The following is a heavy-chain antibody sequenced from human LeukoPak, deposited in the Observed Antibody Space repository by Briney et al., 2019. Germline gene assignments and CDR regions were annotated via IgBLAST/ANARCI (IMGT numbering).Heavy chain of an antibody. D-gene: IGHD3-22*01. CDR2: INPSGGST. V-gene: IGHV1-46*01. Sequence: ASVKVSCKASGYRFTSYFLHWVRQAPGQGLEWLGIINPSGGSTSYAQKFQGRVTMTRDMSTSTAYMELSSLRSEDTAVYYCARGYYYDRSGYGNWFDPWGQGTLVTVSS. CDR1: GYRFTSYF. J-gene: IGHJ5*02. CDR3: ARGYYYDRSGYGNWFDP.